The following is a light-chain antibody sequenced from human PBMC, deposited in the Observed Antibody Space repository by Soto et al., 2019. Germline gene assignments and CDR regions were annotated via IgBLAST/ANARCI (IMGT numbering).Light chain of an antibody. Sequence: EIVLTQSPGTLSLSPGDSATLSCRASQSVLSSYLAWYQQKPGQAPRLLIYAASRRATDIPDRFSGSGSATDFTLTIRRLEPEAFAVYYSQQYGSSLPVTFGQGTRLEIK. V-gene: IGKV3-20*01. J-gene: IGKJ5*01. CDR2: AAS. CDR3: QQYGSSLPVT. CDR1: QSVLSSY.